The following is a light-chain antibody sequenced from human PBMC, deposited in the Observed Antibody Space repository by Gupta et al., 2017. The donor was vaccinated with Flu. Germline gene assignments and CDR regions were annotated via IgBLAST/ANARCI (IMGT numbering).Light chain of an antibody. J-gene: IGKJ2*01. CDR2: WAS. CDR1: QSSLDDYKNKNY. Sequence: SLGERATVNCKSSQSSLDDYKNKNYLAWYQQNPGQPPKLLIYWASTRASGVPDRFSGSASGTDFTLTISILHAEDVTVYYCRQEDNSPPTFGQGTKMEI. V-gene: IGKV4-1*01. CDR3: RQEDNSPPT.